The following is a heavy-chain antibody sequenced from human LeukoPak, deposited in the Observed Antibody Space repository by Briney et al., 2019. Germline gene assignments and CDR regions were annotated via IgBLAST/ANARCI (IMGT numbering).Heavy chain of an antibody. CDR1: GFAFNTYS. Sequence: GESLRLSCAASGFAFNTYSMNWVRQAPGKGVEWVSFIFSSSTYIYYTDSVKGRFTISRDNARNSLYLQMNSLRAEDTAVYYCAELGITMIGGVWGKGTTVTISS. D-gene: IGHD3-10*02. J-gene: IGHJ6*04. CDR3: AELGITMIGGV. V-gene: IGHV3-21*01. CDR2: IFSSSTYI.